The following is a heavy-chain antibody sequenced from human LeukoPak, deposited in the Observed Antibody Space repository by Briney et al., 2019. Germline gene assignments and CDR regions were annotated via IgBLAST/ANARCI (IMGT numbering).Heavy chain of an antibody. CDR1: GFSFSDNW. J-gene: IGHJ4*02. CDR2: ISPDGNEQ. Sequence: GGSLRLSCAVSGFSFSDNWVSWVRQAPGEGLEWVATISPDGNEQRYVDSLRGRFTISRDNAKNSLFLQMSSLRADDTAVYYCAREIWFRSDYWGQGTLVTVSS. V-gene: IGHV3-7*04. CDR3: AREIWFRSDY. D-gene: IGHD3-10*01.